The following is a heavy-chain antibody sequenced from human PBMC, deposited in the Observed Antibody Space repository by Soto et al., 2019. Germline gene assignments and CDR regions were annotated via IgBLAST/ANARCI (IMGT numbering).Heavy chain of an antibody. CDR2: ISWDGGST. V-gene: IGHV3-43*01. CDR3: AKASPMVRGTRMDV. J-gene: IGHJ6*02. CDR1: GFTFDDYT. Sequence: GGSLRLSCAASGFTFDDYTMHWVRQAPGKGLEWVSLISWDGGSTYYADSVKGRFTISRDNSKNSLYLQMNSLRTEDTALYYCAKASPMVRGTRMDVWGQGTTVTVSS. D-gene: IGHD3-10*01.